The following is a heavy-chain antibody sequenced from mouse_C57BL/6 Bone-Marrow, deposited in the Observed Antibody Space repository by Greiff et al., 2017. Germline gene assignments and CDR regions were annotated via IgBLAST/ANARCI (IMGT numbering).Heavy chain of an antibody. J-gene: IGHJ2*01. Sequence: VQLQQPGAELVKPGASVKLSCKASGYTFTSYWMQWVKQRPGQGLEWIGEIDPSDSYTNYNQKFKGKATLTVDTSSSTAYMQLSSLTSEDSAVYYCARMVYYGNYGGFDYWGQGTTLTVSS. CDR3: ARMVYYGNYGGFDY. CDR2: IDPSDSYT. CDR1: GYTFTSYW. D-gene: IGHD2-1*01. V-gene: IGHV1-50*01.